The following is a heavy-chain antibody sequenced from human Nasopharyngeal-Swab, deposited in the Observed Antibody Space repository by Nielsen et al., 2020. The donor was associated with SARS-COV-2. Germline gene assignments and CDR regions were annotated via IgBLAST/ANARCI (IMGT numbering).Heavy chain of an antibody. D-gene: IGHD1-26*01. J-gene: IGHJ4*02. Sequence: GESLKISCAASGFTFSDYYMSWIRQAPGKGLEWVSYISTSGSTIYYADSLKGRFTISRDNAKNSLYLQMNSLRDEDTAVYYCASRIVGATPNDYWGQGTLVTVSS. CDR2: ISTSGSTI. CDR1: GFTFSDYY. V-gene: IGHV3-11*04. CDR3: ASRIVGATPNDY.